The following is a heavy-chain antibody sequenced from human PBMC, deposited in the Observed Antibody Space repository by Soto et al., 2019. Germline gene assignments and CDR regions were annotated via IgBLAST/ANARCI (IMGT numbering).Heavy chain of an antibody. CDR1: GYTFTSYG. CDR3: SRDLAAGLVDY. Sequence: QVQLVQSGAEMKKPGASVKVSCKASGYTFTSYGISWVRQAPGQGLEWMGWISAYNGNTNYAQMLQVRVTMTTDTSTSTAYMELRSLTSDDTAVYYCSRDLAAGLVDYWGQGTLVTVSS. J-gene: IGHJ4*02. D-gene: IGHD6-19*01. CDR2: ISAYNGNT. V-gene: IGHV1-18*01.